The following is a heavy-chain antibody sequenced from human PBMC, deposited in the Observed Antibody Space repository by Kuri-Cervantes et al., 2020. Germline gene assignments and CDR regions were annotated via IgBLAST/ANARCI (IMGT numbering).Heavy chain of an antibody. D-gene: IGHD2-15*01. CDR3: ARLGYNFDY. CDR1: GFTFSSYG. CDR2: IWYDGSNK. Sequence: GESLKISCAASGFTFSSYGMHWVRQAPGKGLEWVAVIWYDGSNKYYADSVKGRFTISRDNSKNTLYLQMNSLRAEDTAVYYCARLGYNFDYWGQGTLVTVSS. V-gene: IGHV3-33*08. J-gene: IGHJ4*02.